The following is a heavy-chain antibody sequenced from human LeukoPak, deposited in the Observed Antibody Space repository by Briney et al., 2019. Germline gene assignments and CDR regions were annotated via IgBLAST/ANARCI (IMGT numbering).Heavy chain of an antibody. Sequence: GGSLRLSCEAAGFIFSSYTMNWIRQAPGKGLEWVASINSGSTNPYYADSVKGRFTISRDDAKKSLYLQMTSLRVEDTSVYYCARDFLAAGDYWGQGTLVTVSS. V-gene: IGHV3-21*01. CDR3: ARDFLAAGDY. J-gene: IGHJ4*02. CDR1: GFIFSSYT. CDR2: INSGSTNP. D-gene: IGHD6-13*01.